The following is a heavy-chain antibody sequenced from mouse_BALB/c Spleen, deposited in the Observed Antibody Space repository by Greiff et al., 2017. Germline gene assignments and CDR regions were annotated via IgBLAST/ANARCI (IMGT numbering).Heavy chain of an antibody. CDR1: GYSFTGYY. Sequence: LVKTGASVKISCKASGYSFTGYYMHWVKQSHGKSLEWIGYISCYNGATSYNQKFKGKATFTVDTSSSTAYMQFNSLTSEDSAVYYCAREGTGTKRYYAMDYWGQGTSVTVSS. CDR2: ISCYNGAT. V-gene: IGHV1S34*01. CDR3: AREGTGTKRYYAMDY. D-gene: IGHD4-1*01. J-gene: IGHJ4*01.